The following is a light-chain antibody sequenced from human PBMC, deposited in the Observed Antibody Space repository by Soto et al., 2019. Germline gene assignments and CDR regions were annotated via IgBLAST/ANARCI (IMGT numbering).Light chain of an antibody. CDR2: GAS. CDR3: QHYGSPRT. Sequence: ELVWTQSPATLSLSPGERATISCRASQSVSSSYLAWSQQKPGQAPRLLIYGASSRATGIPDRFSGSGSGTDSTLTISRLEPEDFAVYYCQHYGSPRTFGQGTKVDIK. J-gene: IGKJ1*01. CDR1: QSVSSSY. V-gene: IGKV3-20*01.